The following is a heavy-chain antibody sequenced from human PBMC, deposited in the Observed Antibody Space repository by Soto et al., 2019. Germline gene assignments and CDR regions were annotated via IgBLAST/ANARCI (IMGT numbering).Heavy chain of an antibody. CDR3: ARQPYSSSWYFDY. CDR1: GGSISSSSYY. CDR2: IYYSGST. D-gene: IGHD6-13*01. Sequence: SETLSLTCTVSGGSISSSSYYWGWIRQPPGKGLEWIGSIYYSGSTYYNPSLKSRVTISVDTSKNQFSLKLSSVTAADTAVYYCARQPYSSSWYFDYWGQGTLVTVPQ. J-gene: IGHJ4*02. V-gene: IGHV4-39*01.